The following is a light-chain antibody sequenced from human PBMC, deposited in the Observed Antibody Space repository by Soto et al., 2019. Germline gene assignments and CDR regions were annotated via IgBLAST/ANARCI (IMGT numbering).Light chain of an antibody. CDR2: DAS. J-gene: IGKJ1*01. V-gene: IGKV3-11*01. Sequence: EIVLTQSPATLSLSPGERATLSCRASQSVSSYLAWYQQKPGQAPRLLIYDASSRATGIPARFSGSGSGTDFTLTISSLEPEDSAVYFCQQYNKGPVTFGQGTKVDIK. CDR1: QSVSSY. CDR3: QQYNKGPVT.